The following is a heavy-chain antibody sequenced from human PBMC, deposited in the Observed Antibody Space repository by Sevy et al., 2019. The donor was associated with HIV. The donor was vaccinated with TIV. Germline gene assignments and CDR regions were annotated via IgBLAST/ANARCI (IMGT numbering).Heavy chain of an antibody. V-gene: IGHV3-23*01. J-gene: IGHJ4*02. D-gene: IGHD3-10*01. CDR2: ISGSGGST. CDR3: AKNYYGSGSYYK. Sequence: GGSLRLSCAASGFTFSSYAMSWVRQAPGKGLEWVSAISGSGGSTYYADSVKGRFTISRDNSKHTLYPPMNSLRAEDTAVYYSAKNYYGSGSYYKWGQGTLVTVSS. CDR1: GFTFSSYA.